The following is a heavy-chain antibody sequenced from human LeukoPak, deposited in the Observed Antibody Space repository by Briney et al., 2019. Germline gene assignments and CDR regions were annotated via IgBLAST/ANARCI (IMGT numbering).Heavy chain of an antibody. CDR1: GFTFSSYA. J-gene: IGHJ1*01. D-gene: IGHD3-10*01. CDR2: IGHTGSIT. V-gene: IGHV3-48*03. CDR3: VRDGAVVTSGSYPWRYFQY. Sequence: GGSLGLSCAASGFTFSSYAMHWVRQAPGKGLEWVSYIGHTGSITDYADSVKGRFTVSRDNAKNSLYLQMNTLRAEDTAVYYCVRDGAVVTSGSYPWRYFQYWGLGTLVTVSS.